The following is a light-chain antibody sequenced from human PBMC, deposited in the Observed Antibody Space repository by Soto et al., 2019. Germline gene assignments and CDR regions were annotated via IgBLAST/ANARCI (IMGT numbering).Light chain of an antibody. CDR1: QSVSSSY. CDR2: GAS. CDR3: QQYDNSPWT. J-gene: IGKJ1*01. Sequence: EIVLTQSPGTLSLSPGEGATLSCRASQSVSSSYLAWYQQKPGQAPRLPIYGASSRATGIPDRFSGGGSGTDFTLTISRLEPNDFAVYYCQQYDNSPWTFGQGTKVEIK. V-gene: IGKV3-20*01.